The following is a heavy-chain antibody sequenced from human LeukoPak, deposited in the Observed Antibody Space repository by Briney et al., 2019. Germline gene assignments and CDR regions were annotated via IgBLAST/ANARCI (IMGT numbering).Heavy chain of an antibody. V-gene: IGHV4-39*06. J-gene: IGHJ4*02. D-gene: IGHD3-10*01. CDR2: IYRRGST. Sequence: SETLSLTCTVSGASISSSDSYWSWIRQPPGKGLEWIGSIYRRGSTSYNPSLKSRVTISLDTSKNQFLLKLSSVTAADTAVYYCARGVYYGSGSYNWGQGTLVTVSS. CDR3: ARGVYYGSGSYN. CDR1: GASISSSDSY.